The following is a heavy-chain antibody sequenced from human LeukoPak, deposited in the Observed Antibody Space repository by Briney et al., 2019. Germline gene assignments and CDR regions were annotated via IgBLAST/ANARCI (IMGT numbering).Heavy chain of an antibody. CDR2: ITDDEDT. V-gene: IGHV3-23*01. Sequence: GGSLRLSCVASGFPFRSYAMTWVRQTPGKGLESVSVITDDEDTYYADSVKGRFTISRDNSQNTVFLQMNSLRVEDTAVYYCARDKGYYDMDVWGQGTTVTVSS. CDR3: ARDKGYYDMDV. J-gene: IGHJ6*02. CDR1: GFPFRSYA.